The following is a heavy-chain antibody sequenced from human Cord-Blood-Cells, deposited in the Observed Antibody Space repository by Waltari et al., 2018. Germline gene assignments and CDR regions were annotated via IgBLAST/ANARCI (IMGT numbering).Heavy chain of an antibody. D-gene: IGHD6-19*01. CDR2: IIPILGIA. CDR3: ARGNSSGWYNWFDP. CDR1: GGPFSSYA. V-gene: IGHV1-69*04. J-gene: IGHJ5*02. Sequence: QVQLVQSGAEVKKPGSSVKYSCKASGGPFSSYAISWVRQAPGQGLEWMGGIIPILGIANYAQKFQGRVTITADESTSTAYMELSSLRSEDTAVYYCARGNSSGWYNWFDPWGQGTLVTVSS.